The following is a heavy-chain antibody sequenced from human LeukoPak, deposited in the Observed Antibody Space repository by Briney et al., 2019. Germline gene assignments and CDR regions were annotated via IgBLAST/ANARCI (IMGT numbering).Heavy chain of an antibody. CDR1: GFTFSSYA. CDR2: ISGSGGDT. J-gene: IGHJ4*02. V-gene: IGHV3-23*01. Sequence: GGSLRLSCAASGFTFSSYAMSWVRQAPGKGLEWVSAISGSGGDTYSADSVKGRFTISRDNSKSTLYLQMNSLRADDTAVYYCARQLGYCIGGYCYFDYWGQGTLVTVSS. CDR3: ARQLGYCIGGYCYFDY. D-gene: IGHD2-15*01.